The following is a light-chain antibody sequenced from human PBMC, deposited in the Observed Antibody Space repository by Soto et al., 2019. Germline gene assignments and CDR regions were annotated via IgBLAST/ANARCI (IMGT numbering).Light chain of an antibody. J-gene: IGLJ3*02. V-gene: IGLV6-57*01. CDR3: QSFDSSDQV. Sequence: NFMLTQPHSVSESPGKTITISCTRSGGSIACNYVQWYQQRPGSSPTTVIYEDDRRPSGVPDRFSGSIDSSSNSASLTISGLRTEDEATYFCQSFDSSDQVFGGGTKLTVL. CDR1: GGSIACNY. CDR2: EDD.